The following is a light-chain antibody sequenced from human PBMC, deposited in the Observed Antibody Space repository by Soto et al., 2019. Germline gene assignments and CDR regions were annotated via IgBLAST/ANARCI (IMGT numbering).Light chain of an antibody. CDR1: QSVSSSY. CDR3: QQYGSSPTT. J-gene: IGKJ5*01. V-gene: IGKV3-20*01. Sequence: EIVLTQSPGTLSLSPGERATLSCRASQSVSSSYLGWYQQKPGQATRLLIYAASSRATGIPDRFSGSESGTYFPLTISRLEPEDFAVYSCQQYGSSPTTFGQGTRLEIK. CDR2: AAS.